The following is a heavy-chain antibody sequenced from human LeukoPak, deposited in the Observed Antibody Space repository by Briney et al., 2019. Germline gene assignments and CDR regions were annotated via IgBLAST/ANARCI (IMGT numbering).Heavy chain of an antibody. Sequence: PSETLSLTCAVSGGSISSSNWWSWVRQPPGKGLEWIGEIYHSGSTNYNPSLKSRVTISVDTSKNQFSLKLSSVTAADTAVYYCARLAVAGDFDYWGQGTLVTVSS. D-gene: IGHD6-19*01. V-gene: IGHV4-4*02. J-gene: IGHJ4*02. CDR3: ARLAVAGDFDY. CDR1: GGSISSSNW. CDR2: IYHSGST.